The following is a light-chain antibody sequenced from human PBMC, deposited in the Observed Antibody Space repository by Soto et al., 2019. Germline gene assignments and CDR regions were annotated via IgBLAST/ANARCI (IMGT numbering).Light chain of an antibody. V-gene: IGKV3D-15*01. CDR1: QSVSSSY. Sequence: ENELKQSPGTLSLSPGERATLYCRASQSVSSSYLAWYQQKPGQAPRLLMYDASNRASGIPARFSGSGSGTEFTLTVSSLQSEDFAVYYCQQSIKWPITFGQGTRLEIK. J-gene: IGKJ5*01. CDR3: QQSIKWPIT. CDR2: DAS.